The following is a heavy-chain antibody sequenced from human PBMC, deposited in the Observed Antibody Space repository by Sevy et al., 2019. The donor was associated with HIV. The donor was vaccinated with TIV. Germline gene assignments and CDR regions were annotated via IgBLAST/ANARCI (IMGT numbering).Heavy chain of an antibody. V-gene: IGHV5-51*01. CDR3: ARHVDMTTLIGGLYYFDS. D-gene: IGHD4-4*01. CDR2: IYPRDSDT. CDR1: GYKFTTYW. J-gene: IGHJ4*02. Sequence: GESLKISCKASGYKFTTYWIGWARQMPGKGLEWMGMIYPRDSDTRYSPSFQGQVTISAETSINTAYLQWSCLKASDTAMYFCARHVDMTTLIGGLYYFDSWGQGTLVTVSS.